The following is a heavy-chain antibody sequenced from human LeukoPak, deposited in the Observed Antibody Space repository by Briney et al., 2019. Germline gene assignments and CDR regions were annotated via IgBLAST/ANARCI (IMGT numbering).Heavy chain of an antibody. D-gene: IGHD4-23*01. CDR2: IYYDGST. Sequence: PSETLSLTCTVSGGSISSYHWSWIRQPPGKGLEWIGYIYYDGSTDYNPSLKSRVTISVDTSKNQFSLKLSSVTAADTAVYYCARGGRTTVVTEGNWFDPWGQGTLVTVSS. V-gene: IGHV4-59*01. CDR1: GGSISSYH. CDR3: ARGGRTTVVTEGNWFDP. J-gene: IGHJ5*02.